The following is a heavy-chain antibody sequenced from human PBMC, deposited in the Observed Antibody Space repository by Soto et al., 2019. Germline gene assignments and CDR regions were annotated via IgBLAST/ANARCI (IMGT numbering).Heavy chain of an antibody. Sequence: QVQLQESGPGLVKPSETLYLTCTVSGGSISSYYWSWIRQPAGKGLEWIGRIYTSVSTNYNPSLKTRVTMSVDTTKSLFSLKLSSVTDADTAVYYCARDRTTANLHYGMDIWGQGTTVTVSS. D-gene: IGHD1-7*01. CDR3: ARDRTTANLHYGMDI. CDR1: GGSISSYY. V-gene: IGHV4-4*07. CDR2: IYTSVST. J-gene: IGHJ6*02.